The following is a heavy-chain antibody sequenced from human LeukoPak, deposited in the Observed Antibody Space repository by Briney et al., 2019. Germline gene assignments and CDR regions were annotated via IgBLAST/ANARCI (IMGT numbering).Heavy chain of an antibody. D-gene: IGHD3-16*01. V-gene: IGHV1-69*04. J-gene: IGHJ4*02. CDR1: GGTLTNYA. CDR3: ARATGEDYVWGTYFDY. Sequence: SVKVSCKASGGTLTNYAISWVRQAPGQGPEWMGRVIPDLGTSNYAQKFHGRVTITADKSTTTAYMEMRGLRSEDTAIYYCARATGEDYVWGTYFDYWGQGTLVTVSS. CDR2: VIPDLGTS.